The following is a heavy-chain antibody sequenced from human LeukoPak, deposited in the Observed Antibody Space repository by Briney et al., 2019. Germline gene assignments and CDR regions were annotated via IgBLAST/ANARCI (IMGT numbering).Heavy chain of an antibody. V-gene: IGHV1-24*01. CDR3: ARGTSGYYGSGSSNWFDP. CDR2: FDPEDGET. CDR1: GYTLTELS. J-gene: IGHJ5*02. D-gene: IGHD3-10*01. Sequence: GASVKVSCKVSGYTLTELSMHWVRQAPGKGLEWMGGFDPEDGETIYAQKFQGRVTMTEDTSTDTAYMELSSLRSEDTAVYYCARGTSGYYGSGSSNWFDPWGQGTLVTVSS.